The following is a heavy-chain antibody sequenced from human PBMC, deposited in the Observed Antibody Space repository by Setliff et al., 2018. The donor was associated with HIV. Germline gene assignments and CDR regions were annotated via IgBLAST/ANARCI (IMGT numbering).Heavy chain of an antibody. V-gene: IGHV1-2*02. J-gene: IGHJ4*02. Sequence: GASVKVSCKASGYTFTDYYIHWVRQAPGQGLQWMGWVNPNSGGTNSAQEFQGRVIMTRDTSTSTVYMELSSLTSDDTAFYYCARNSFPVGVTGTGPLFDYWGQGTLVTVSS. CDR1: GYTFTDYY. CDR3: ARNSFPVGVTGTGPLFDY. CDR2: VNPNSGGT. D-gene: IGHD6-19*01.